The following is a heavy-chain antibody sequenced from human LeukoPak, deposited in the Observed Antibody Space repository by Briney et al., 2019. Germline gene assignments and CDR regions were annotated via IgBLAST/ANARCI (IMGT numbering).Heavy chain of an antibody. D-gene: IGHD3-10*01. Sequence: PGGSLRLSCAASGFTVSTKYMTWVRQAPGKGLEWVSVIYTGGNTYYADSVKGRFTISRDHSKNTLYLQMNSLRAEDTAVYYCARLYGSGSYRDNWFDPWGQGTLVTVSS. J-gene: IGHJ5*02. CDR3: ARLYGSGSYRDNWFDP. CDR2: IYTGGNT. V-gene: IGHV3-53*01. CDR1: GFTVSTKY.